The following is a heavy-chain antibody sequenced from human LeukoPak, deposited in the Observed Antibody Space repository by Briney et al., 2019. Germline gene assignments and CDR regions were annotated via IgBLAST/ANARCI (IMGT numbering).Heavy chain of an antibody. CDR3: ARHLAARFWFDP. CDR1: GGSISSYY. D-gene: IGHD6-6*01. CDR2: IYYGGST. V-gene: IGHV4-59*08. Sequence: PSETLSLTCTVSGGSISSYYWSWIRQPPGKGLEWIGYIYYGGSTNYNPSLKSRVTISVDTPKNQFSLKLSSVTAADTAVYYLARHLAARFWFDPWGQGTLVTVSS. J-gene: IGHJ5*02.